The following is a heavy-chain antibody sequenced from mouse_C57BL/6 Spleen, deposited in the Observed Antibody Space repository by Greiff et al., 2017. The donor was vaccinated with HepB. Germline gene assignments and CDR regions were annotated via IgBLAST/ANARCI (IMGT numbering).Heavy chain of an antibody. D-gene: IGHD1-1*01. CDR1: GYTFTSYW. J-gene: IGHJ2*01. CDR2: IYPSDSET. CDR3: AREGYGSSFDY. V-gene: IGHV1-61*01. Sequence: VQLQQPGAELVRPGSSVKLSCKASGYTFTSYWMDWVKQRPGQGLEWIGNIYPSDSETHYNQKFKDKAKLTVDKSSSTAYMQLSSLTSEDSAVYYCAREGYGSSFDYWGQGTTLTVSS.